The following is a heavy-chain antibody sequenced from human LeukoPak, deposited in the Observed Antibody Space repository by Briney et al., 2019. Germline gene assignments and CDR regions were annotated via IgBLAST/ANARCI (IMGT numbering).Heavy chain of an antibody. Sequence: SETLSLTCNVSGGSISSNYWSWIRQPPGKGLEWIEYIYYSGSTNYNPSLKSRVTISVDTSKTQLSLKLSSVTAADTAVYYCARYGDSGYYYGLDVWGQGTTVIVSS. CDR3: ARYGDSGYYYGLDV. V-gene: IGHV4-59*08. D-gene: IGHD2-21*02. J-gene: IGHJ6*02. CDR2: IYYSGST. CDR1: GGSISSNY.